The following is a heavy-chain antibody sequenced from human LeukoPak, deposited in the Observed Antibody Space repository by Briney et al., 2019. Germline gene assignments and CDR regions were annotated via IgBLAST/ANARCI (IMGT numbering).Heavy chain of an antibody. CDR3: AKRGEGTYHFDY. J-gene: IGHJ4*02. Sequence: GGSLRLSCAASGFTFSSFGMSWVRQAPGKGLEWVSTVSRGAICTYYADSVKGRFTISRDNSKNTLYVQMNSLRAEDTAVYYCAKRGEGTYHFDYWGQGTLVTVSS. V-gene: IGHV3-23*01. CDR2: VSRGAICT. CDR1: GFTFSSFG. D-gene: IGHD2-2*01.